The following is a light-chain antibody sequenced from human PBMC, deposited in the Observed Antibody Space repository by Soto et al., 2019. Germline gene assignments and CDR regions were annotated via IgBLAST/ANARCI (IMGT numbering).Light chain of an antibody. J-gene: IGKJ4*01. CDR3: QQYYINPPT. V-gene: IGKV1-8*01. Sequence: AIRMTQSPSSFSASTGDRVTITCRVSQSIGTYLAWYQQIPGRAPKLLIFAASTLQRGVPSRFSGSGSGTDFTLTISCLQSEDFATYYCQQYYINPPTFGGGTKVDIK. CDR1: QSIGTY. CDR2: AAS.